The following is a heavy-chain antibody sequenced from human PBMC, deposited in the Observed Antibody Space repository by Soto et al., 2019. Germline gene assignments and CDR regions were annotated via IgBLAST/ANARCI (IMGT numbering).Heavy chain of an antibody. CDR2: IYHSGST. CDR3: ARDRDTAMVYYHGMDV. Sequence: SETLSLTCAVSGGSISSSNWWSWVRQPPGKGLEWIGEIYHSGSTNYNPSLKSRVTISVDKSKNQFSLKLSSVTAADTAVYYCARDRDTAMVYYHGMDVWGQGTTVTVSS. J-gene: IGHJ6*02. D-gene: IGHD5-18*01. CDR1: GGSISSSNW. V-gene: IGHV4-4*02.